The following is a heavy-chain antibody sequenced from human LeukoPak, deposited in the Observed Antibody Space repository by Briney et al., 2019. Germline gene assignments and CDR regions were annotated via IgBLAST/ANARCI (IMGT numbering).Heavy chain of an antibody. D-gene: IGHD1-14*01. J-gene: IGHJ4*02. V-gene: IGHV1-2*02. CDR3: ARDLDPTVYISRGDY. Sequence: ASVKVSCKASGYTFTDYYMHWVRQAPGQWLEWMGWINPKSGATNYAQNFQGRVAMTRETSITTAYMELTSLTSDDAAVYFCARDLDPTVYISRGDYWGQGTLVTVSS. CDR2: INPKSGAT. CDR1: GYTFTDYY.